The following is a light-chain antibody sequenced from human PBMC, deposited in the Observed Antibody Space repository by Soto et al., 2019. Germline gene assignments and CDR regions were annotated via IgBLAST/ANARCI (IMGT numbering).Light chain of an antibody. CDR2: RAS. Sequence: DIQMTQSPSTLSASVGDRVTITCRASQSISTGLAWYQQKPGEAPKVLIYRASTLESGVPSRFRGSGSGTEFTLSISSLQPDDFATYHCHQYSSHPWTFGQGTKVEIK. CDR1: QSISTG. J-gene: IGKJ1*01. CDR3: HQYSSHPWT. V-gene: IGKV1-5*03.